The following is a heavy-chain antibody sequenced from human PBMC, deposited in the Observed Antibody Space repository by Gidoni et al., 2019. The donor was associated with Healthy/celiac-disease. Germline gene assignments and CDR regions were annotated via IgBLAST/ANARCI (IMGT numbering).Heavy chain of an antibody. Sequence: QVQLQQWGAGLLKPSETLSLTCAVYGGSFSGYYWSWIRQPPGKGLEWIGEINPSGSTNYNPSLKSRVTISVDTSKNQFSLKLSSVTAADTAVYYCARVSEGYCSGGSCYNFDYWGQGTLVTVSS. D-gene: IGHD2-15*01. J-gene: IGHJ4*02. CDR3: ARVSEGYCSGGSCYNFDY. V-gene: IGHV4-34*01. CDR1: GGSFSGYY. CDR2: INPSGST.